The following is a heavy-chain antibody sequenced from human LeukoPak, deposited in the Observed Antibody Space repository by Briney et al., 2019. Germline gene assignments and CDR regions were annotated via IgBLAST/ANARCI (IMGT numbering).Heavy chain of an antibody. CDR1: GFTFDDYV. CDR3: AKDIGRNYYYSMDV. CDR2: VSWNSGSI. Sequence: PSRSLRLSCAASGFTFDDYVMHCVRQAPAKGLQWVSGVSWNSGSIGYADSVRGRFTISRDNAKNSLYLQMNSLRAEDTALYYCAKDIGRNYYYSMDVWGQGPTVTVSS. V-gene: IGHV3-9*01. J-gene: IGHJ6*02.